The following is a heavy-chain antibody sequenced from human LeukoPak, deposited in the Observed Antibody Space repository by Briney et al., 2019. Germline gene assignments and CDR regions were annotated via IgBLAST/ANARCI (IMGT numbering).Heavy chain of an antibody. J-gene: IGHJ4*02. CDR2: IYYTGST. CDR3: ARVGPTMVRGVPNYFDY. CDR1: GGSISSSTYY. V-gene: IGHV4-39*01. Sequence: SETLSLTCTVSGGSISSSTYYWGWHRQPPGKGLEWIGTIYYTGSTYSSPFLQSRVSMSIDTSRNQFSLELSSVTAADTAVYYCARVGPTMVRGVPNYFDYWGQGTLVTVSS. D-gene: IGHD3-10*01.